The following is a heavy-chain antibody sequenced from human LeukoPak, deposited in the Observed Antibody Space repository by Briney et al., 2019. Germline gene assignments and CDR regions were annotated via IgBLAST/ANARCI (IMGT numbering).Heavy chain of an antibody. CDR2: VSDSGTT. CDR3: ARSHGLY. Sequence: SETLSLTCTVSADSFSGYLWAWIRQPPGKGLEWIGYVSDSGTTNYNPSLNSRPSISLDTAKNQFSLKLRSVTAADTAVYYCARSHGLYWGQGTLVTVSS. J-gene: IGHJ4*02. V-gene: IGHV4-59*01. CDR1: ADSFSGYL.